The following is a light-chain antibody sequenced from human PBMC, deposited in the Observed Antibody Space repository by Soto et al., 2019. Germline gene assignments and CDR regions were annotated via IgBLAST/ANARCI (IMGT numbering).Light chain of an antibody. J-gene: IGLJ1*01. V-gene: IGLV2-14*01. CDR3: CSYTTSNTRQIV. CDR1: SSDVGGYNY. CDR2: DVS. Sequence: LTQPASVSGSPGQSITISCTGTSSDVGGYNYVSWYQQHPGKAPKFMIYDVSNRPSGVSNRFSGSKSGNTASLTISGLQAEDEADYYCCSYTTSNTRQIVFGTGTQLTVL.